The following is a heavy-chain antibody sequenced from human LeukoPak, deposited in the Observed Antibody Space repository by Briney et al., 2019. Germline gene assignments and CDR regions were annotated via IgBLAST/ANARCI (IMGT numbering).Heavy chain of an antibody. D-gene: IGHD4-17*01. CDR2: ISPYKGDT. J-gene: IGHJ1*01. CDR3: TRDKYGDYVGRYFQH. V-gene: IGHV1-18*04. Sequence: GASVKVSCKASGYTFTSYYMHWVRQAPGQGLEWMGWISPYKGDTHYAQKLQARVTMTTDTSTSTAYMELRSLRSDDTAVYYCTRDKYGDYVGRYFQHWGQGTLVTVSS. CDR1: GYTFTSYY.